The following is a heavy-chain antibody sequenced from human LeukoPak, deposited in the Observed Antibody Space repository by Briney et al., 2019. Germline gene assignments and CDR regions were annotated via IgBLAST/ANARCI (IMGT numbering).Heavy chain of an antibody. Sequence: GGSLRLSCATSAFTFSPYWMSWVRQAPGKGLEWVANIKPEGSDKNYVDSVKGRFTISRDNARNSLSLQMDSLSAEDTAVYYCARDGALAYWGQGTLVTVS. CDR3: ARDGALAY. CDR2: IKPEGSDK. CDR1: AFTFSPYW. V-gene: IGHV3-7*05. J-gene: IGHJ4*02. D-gene: IGHD3-3*02.